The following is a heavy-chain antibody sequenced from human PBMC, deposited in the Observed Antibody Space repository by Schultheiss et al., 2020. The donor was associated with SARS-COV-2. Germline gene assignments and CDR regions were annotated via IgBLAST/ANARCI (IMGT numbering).Heavy chain of an antibody. CDR1: GGTFTGYY. D-gene: IGHD4-23*01. V-gene: IGHV1-2*04. J-gene: IGHJ2*01. CDR2: INPNSGGT. Sequence: ASVKVSCKASGGTFTGYYMHWVRQAPGQGLEWMGWINPNSGGTNYAQKFQGWVTMTRDTSISTAYMELSRLRSDDTAVYYCARTRGYGGNFNWYFDLWGRGTLVTVSS. CDR3: ARTRGYGGNFNWYFDL.